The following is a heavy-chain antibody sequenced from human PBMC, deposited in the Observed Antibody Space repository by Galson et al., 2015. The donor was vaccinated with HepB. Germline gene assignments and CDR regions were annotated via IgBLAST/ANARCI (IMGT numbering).Heavy chain of an antibody. D-gene: IGHD6-19*01. V-gene: IGHV3-74*01. J-gene: IGHJ4*02. CDR1: GFTFSSYW. Sequence: SLRLSCAASGFTFSSYWLHWVRQAPGKGLVWVSRINSDGSSTSYADSVKGRFTISRDNAKNTLYLQMNSLRAEDTAVYYCARSAYSSGWSIDYWGQGTLVTVSS. CDR3: ARSAYSSGWSIDY. CDR2: INSDGSST.